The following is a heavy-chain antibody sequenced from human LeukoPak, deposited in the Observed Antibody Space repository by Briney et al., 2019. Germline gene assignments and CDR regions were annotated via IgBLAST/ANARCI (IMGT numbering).Heavy chain of an antibody. Sequence: SGGSLRLSCAASGFTFSSYTMNWVRQAPGKGLEWVSSITSSSTYIYYADSVKGRFTISRDNAKNSLYLQMNSLRAEDTAVYYCARAPGGVVRGVISDYFDYWGQGTLVTVSS. CDR3: ARAPGGVVRGVISDYFDY. CDR2: ITSSSTYI. J-gene: IGHJ4*02. CDR1: GFTFSSYT. D-gene: IGHD3-10*01. V-gene: IGHV3-21*01.